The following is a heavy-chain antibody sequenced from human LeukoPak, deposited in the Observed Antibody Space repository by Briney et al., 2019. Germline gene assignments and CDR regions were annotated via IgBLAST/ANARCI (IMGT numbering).Heavy chain of an antibody. CDR3: ARAHSSSWPGGLGMGAYFDY. J-gene: IGHJ4*02. V-gene: IGHV3-64*01. CDR2: ISSNGGST. D-gene: IGHD6-13*01. CDR1: GFTFSSYA. Sequence: GGSLRLSCAASGFTFSSYAMHWVRQAPGKGLEYVSAISSNGGSTYYANSVKGRFTISRDNSKNTLYLQMGSLGAEDMAVYYCARAHSSSWPGGLGMGAYFDYWGQGTLVTVSS.